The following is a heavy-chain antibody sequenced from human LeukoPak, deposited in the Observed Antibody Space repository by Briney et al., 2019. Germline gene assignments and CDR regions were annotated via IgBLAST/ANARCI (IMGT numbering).Heavy chain of an antibody. D-gene: IGHD1/OR15-1a*01. CDR2: IYWDDDN. V-gene: IGHV2-5*02. Sequence: SGPTLVNPTQTLTLTCTFSGFSLSTSGGTVGWIRQPPGKALEWLTLIYWDDDNHYSPSLRSRLTTTKDTSKNQVVLTMTNMDPVDTGTYYCARTKTIIGAFDIWGQGTMVTVSS. CDR3: ARTKTIIGAFDI. J-gene: IGHJ3*02. CDR1: GFSLSTSGGT.